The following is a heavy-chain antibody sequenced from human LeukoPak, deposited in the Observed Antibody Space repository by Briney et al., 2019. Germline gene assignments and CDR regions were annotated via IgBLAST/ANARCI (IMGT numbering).Heavy chain of an antibody. Sequence: GRSLRLSCAASGFTFSSYGMHWVRQAPGKGLEWVAVIWYDGSNKYYADSVKGRFTISRDNSKNTLYLQMNSLRAEDTAVYYCASLRNPGIAVEWGQGTLVTVSS. CDR1: GFTFSSYG. D-gene: IGHD6-19*01. J-gene: IGHJ4*02. V-gene: IGHV3-33*01. CDR2: IWYDGSNK. CDR3: ASLRNPGIAVE.